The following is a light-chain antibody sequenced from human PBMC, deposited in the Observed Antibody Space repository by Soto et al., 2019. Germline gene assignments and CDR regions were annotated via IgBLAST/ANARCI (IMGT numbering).Light chain of an antibody. CDR1: QTISSW. CDR3: QHYNSYSEA. V-gene: IGKV1-5*03. Sequence: STLSGSVGDRVTITCRASQTISSWLAWYQQKPGKAPKLLIYKASTLKSGVPSRFSGSGSGTEFTLTISSLQPDDFATYYCQHYNSYSEAFGQRSKVDI. J-gene: IGKJ1*01. CDR2: KAS.